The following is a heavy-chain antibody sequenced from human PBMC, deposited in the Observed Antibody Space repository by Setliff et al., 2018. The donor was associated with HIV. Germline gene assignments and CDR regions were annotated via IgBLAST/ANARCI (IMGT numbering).Heavy chain of an antibody. J-gene: IGHJ2*01. D-gene: IGHD1-26*01. CDR3: VREVGYFDF. V-gene: IGHV4-34*01. Sequence: SETLSLTCAVYGGSFSGFYWTFIRQSPGKGLEWIGEVTHSGTTTYDPSLKSRITISVDTSRNQFSLKLTSVTAADMGVYYCVREVGYFDFWGRGTLVTVSS. CDR1: GGSFSGFY. CDR2: VTHSGTT.